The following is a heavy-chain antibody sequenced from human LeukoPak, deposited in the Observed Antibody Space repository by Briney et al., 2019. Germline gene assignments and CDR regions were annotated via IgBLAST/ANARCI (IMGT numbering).Heavy chain of an antibody. CDR1: GGTCSSYA. D-gene: IGHD1-26*01. Sequence: SVKVSCKASGGTCSSYAISWVRQAPGQALEWMGGIIPIFGTANYAQKFQGRVTITADESTSTAYMELSSLRSEDTAVYYCARRVGATGDWGQGTLVTVSS. CDR2: IIPIFGTA. CDR3: ARRVGATGD. V-gene: IGHV1-69*13. J-gene: IGHJ4*02.